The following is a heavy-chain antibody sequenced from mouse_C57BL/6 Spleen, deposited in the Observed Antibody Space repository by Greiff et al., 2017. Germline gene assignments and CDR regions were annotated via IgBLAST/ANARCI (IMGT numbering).Heavy chain of an antibody. J-gene: IGHJ1*03. Sequence: EVQVVESEGGLVQPGSSMKLSCTASGFTFSDYYMAWVRQVPEKGLEWVANINYDGSSPYYVESLKSRFIISKNNAKNILYLQMSSLKAEDTATYCVATGAYGSRYGYFDVWGTGTTVTVSS. V-gene: IGHV5-16*01. CDR1: GFTFSDYY. D-gene: IGHD1-1*01. CDR3: ATGAYGSRYGYFDV. CDR2: INYDGSSP.